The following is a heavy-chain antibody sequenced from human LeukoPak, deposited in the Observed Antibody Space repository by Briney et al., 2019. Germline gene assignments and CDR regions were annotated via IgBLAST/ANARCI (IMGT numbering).Heavy chain of an antibody. Sequence: SETLSLTCAVSGGSFSGYYWSWIRQPPGKGLEWIGEINHSGSTNYNPSLKSRVTISVDTAKNQFSLKLSSVTAADTAVYYCARGRKNYYGAGSDRSHDYWGQGTLVTVSS. V-gene: IGHV4-34*01. CDR2: INHSGST. CDR1: GGSFSGYY. J-gene: IGHJ4*02. CDR3: ARGRKNYYGAGSDRSHDY. D-gene: IGHD3-10*01.